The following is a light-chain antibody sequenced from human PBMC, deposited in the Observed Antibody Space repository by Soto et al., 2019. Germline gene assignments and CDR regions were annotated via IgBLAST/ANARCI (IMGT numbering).Light chain of an antibody. V-gene: IGKV1-5*01. CDR3: LQDYNYPYT. J-gene: IGKJ2*01. Sequence: DIQMTQSPSTLSASVGDRVTITCRASQSISYWLAWYQQKPGKAPKLLIYDASKLQSGVPSRFSGSGSGTEFTLTISSLQPDDFASYYCLQDYNYPYTFGQGTKLEIK. CDR2: DAS. CDR1: QSISYW.